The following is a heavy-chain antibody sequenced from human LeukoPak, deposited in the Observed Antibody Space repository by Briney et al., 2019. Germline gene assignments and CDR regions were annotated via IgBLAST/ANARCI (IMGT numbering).Heavy chain of an antibody. CDR2: IYTSGST. CDR1: GGSISSYY. V-gene: IGHV4-4*07. J-gene: IGHJ4*02. CDR3: AGAYCSGGSCYSGFDY. D-gene: IGHD2-15*01. Sequence: SETLSLTCAVSGGSISSYYWSWTRQPAGKGLEWIGRIYTSGSTNYNPSLKSRVTMSVDTSKNQFSLKLNSVTAADTAVYYCAGAYCSGGSCYSGFDYWGQGTLVTVSS.